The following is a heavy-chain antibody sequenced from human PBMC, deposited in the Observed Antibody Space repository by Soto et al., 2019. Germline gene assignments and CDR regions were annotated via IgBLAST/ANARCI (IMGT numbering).Heavy chain of an antibody. CDR1: GGTFSSYA. Sequence: SVKVSCKASGGTFSSYAISWVRQAPGQGLEWMGGIIPIFGTANYAQKFQGRVTITADESTSTAYMELSSLRSEDTAVYYCARDRIPYYDSSGYYRHLGHDAFDIWGQGTMVTVSS. V-gene: IGHV1-69*13. J-gene: IGHJ3*02. CDR3: ARDRIPYYDSSGYYRHLGHDAFDI. CDR2: IIPIFGTA. D-gene: IGHD3-22*01.